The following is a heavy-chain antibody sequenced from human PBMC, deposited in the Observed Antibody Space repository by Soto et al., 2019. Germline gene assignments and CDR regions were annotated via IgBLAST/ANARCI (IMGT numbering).Heavy chain of an antibody. CDR3: ARGVTMVRGVIHTPYFDY. J-gene: IGHJ4*02. CDR1: GGSISSGGYY. D-gene: IGHD3-10*01. CDR2: IYYSGST. Sequence: QVQLQESGPGLVKPSQTLSLTCTVSGGSISSGGYYWSWIRQHPGKGLEWIGYIYYSGSTYYNPSRTSRVTISVDTSKNQSSLKLSSVTAADTAVYYCARGVTMVRGVIHTPYFDYWGQGTLVTVSS. V-gene: IGHV4-31*03.